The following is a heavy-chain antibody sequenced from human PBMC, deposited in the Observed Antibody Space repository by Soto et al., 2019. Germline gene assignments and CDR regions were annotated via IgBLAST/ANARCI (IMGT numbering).Heavy chain of an antibody. CDR1: GGTFIGLY. CDR2: INHSGST. V-gene: IGHV4-34*01. J-gene: IGHJ4*02. D-gene: IGHD2-8*02. CDR3: ARDKITGLFDY. Sequence: SVTLSLTCAVYGGTFIGLYWTRIRQPQGTGLEWIGEINHSGSTNYNPSLKSRVTISVDTSKNQFSLKLTSVTVADTAVYYCARDKITGLFDYWGQGTLVTVPQ.